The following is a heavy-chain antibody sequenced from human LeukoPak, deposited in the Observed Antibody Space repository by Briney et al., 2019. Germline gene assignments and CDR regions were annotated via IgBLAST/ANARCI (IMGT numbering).Heavy chain of an antibody. Sequence: SETLSLTCAVYGESFSGYYWSWIRQPPGKGLEWIGEINHRGSINYNPSLKSRVTISVDTSKNQFSLKLSSVIAADPAVYYCARGNLYCNTSCYGAGLDPWGQGTLVTVSS. V-gene: IGHV4-34*01. D-gene: IGHD2-2*01. CDR3: ARGNLYCNTSCYGAGLDP. J-gene: IGHJ5*02. CDR2: INHRGSI. CDR1: GESFSGYY.